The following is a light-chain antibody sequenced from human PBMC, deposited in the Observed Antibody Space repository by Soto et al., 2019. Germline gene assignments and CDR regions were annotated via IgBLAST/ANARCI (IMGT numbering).Light chain of an antibody. V-gene: IGLV2-14*03. Sequence: QSALTQPASVSGSPGQWFTISCTGTSSDVGGYNYVSWYQQHPGKAPKLMIYDVTNRPSGVSYRFSGSKSGNTASLTISGLQAEDEADYYCSSYTTTSAVAFGGGTKLTVL. J-gene: IGLJ2*01. CDR3: SSYTTTSAVA. CDR2: DVT. CDR1: SSDVGGYNY.